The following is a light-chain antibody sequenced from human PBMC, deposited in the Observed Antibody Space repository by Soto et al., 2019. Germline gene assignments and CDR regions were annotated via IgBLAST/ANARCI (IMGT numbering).Light chain of an antibody. V-gene: IGKV3-15*01. CDR1: QSIMFS. J-gene: IGKJ4*01. Sequence: EIVMTQSPATLSVSPGERATLSCRASQSIMFSLAWYQQKPGQAPRLLISGASTRATCIPARFSGSGSGKEFTLTIISLQSEDFAVYYCQQYYDWPPLTFGGGTKVEIK. CDR2: GAS. CDR3: QQYYDWPPLT.